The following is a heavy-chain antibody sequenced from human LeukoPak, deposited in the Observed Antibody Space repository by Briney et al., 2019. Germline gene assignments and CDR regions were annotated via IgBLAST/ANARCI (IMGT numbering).Heavy chain of an antibody. CDR2: ISGSGGST. V-gene: IGHV3-23*01. J-gene: IGHJ4*02. CDR1: GFTFSSYA. D-gene: IGHD4-17*01. Sequence: PGGSLRLSCAASGFTFSSYAMSWVRQAPGKGLEWVSAISGSGGSTYYADSVKGRFTISRDNSKNTLYLQMNSLRAEDTAVYYCAKVLFHYGDYGKIDYWGQGTLVTVSS. CDR3: AKVLFHYGDYGKIDY.